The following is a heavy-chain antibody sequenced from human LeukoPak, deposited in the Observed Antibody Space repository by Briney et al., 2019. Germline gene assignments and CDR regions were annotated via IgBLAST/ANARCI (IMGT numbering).Heavy chain of an antibody. V-gene: IGHV3-15*01. Sequence: PGGSLTLSCAASGFSFSNVWMNWVRRAPGKGLEWVGRIKSNVDGGTTGYATPVKGRFSISRDDSKDTLYLQMNTLKSEDTAVYYCTIGGMDVWGKGTTVTVSS. CDR2: IKSNVDGGTT. CDR1: GFSFSNVW. J-gene: IGHJ6*04. CDR3: TIGGMDV.